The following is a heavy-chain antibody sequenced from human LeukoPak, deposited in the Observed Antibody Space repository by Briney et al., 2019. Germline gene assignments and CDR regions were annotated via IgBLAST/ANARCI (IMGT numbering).Heavy chain of an antibody. CDR3: ARPIEWLEGGYDY. CDR2: INPNSGGT. Sequence: ASVKVSCKAPGGTFSSYAISWVRQAPGQGLEWMGWINPNSGGTNYAQKFQGRVTMTRDTSISTAYMELSRLRSDDTAVYYCARPIEWLEGGYDYWGQGTLVTVSS. D-gene: IGHD6-19*01. J-gene: IGHJ4*02. CDR1: GGTFSSYA. V-gene: IGHV1-2*02.